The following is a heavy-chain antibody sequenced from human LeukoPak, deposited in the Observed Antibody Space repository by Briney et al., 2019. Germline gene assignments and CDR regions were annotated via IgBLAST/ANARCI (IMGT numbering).Heavy chain of an antibody. CDR1: GFTFSSYS. CDR2: ISSSSSTI. D-gene: IGHD6-13*01. CDR3: ARGGSSWYRGENWFDP. Sequence: GGSLRLSCVASGFTFSSYSMNWVRQAPGKGLEWVSYISSSSSTIYYADSVKGRFTISRDNAKNSLYLQMNSLRDEDTAVYYCARGGSSWYRGENWFDPWGQGTLVTVSS. J-gene: IGHJ5*02. V-gene: IGHV3-48*02.